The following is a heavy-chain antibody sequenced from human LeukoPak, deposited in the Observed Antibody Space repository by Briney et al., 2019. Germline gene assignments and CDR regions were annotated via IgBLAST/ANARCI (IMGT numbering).Heavy chain of an antibody. J-gene: IGHJ4*02. Sequence: SETLSLTCTVSGDSIRSDYWSWIRQPPGKGLEWIGYVYYSGSTQYNPSLRSRVTISIGTSKKQFSLRLSSVTAADTAVYYCARQGAGTARSFDYWGQGTLVTVSS. CDR2: VYYSGST. CDR1: GDSIRSDY. CDR3: ARQGAGTARSFDY. D-gene: IGHD6-6*01. V-gene: IGHV4-59*08.